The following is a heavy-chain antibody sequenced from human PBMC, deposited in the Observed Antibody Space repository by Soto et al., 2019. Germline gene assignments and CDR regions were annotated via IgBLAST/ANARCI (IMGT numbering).Heavy chain of an antibody. CDR2: ISSSSSYI. CDR1: GFTFGSYS. CDR3: ARFQTNSPGDFEP. D-gene: IGHD3-16*01. V-gene: IGHV3-21*01. Sequence: PGGSLRLSCAASGFTFGSYSMNWVRQAPGKGLEWVSSISSSSSYIYYADSVKGRSTSSRDNAKNSLFLQMNSLRAEDTAVYYCARFQTNSPGDFEPWGEGTLVTVSS. J-gene: IGHJ5*02.